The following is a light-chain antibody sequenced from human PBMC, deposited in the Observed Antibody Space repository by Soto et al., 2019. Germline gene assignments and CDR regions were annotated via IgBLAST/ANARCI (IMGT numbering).Light chain of an antibody. CDR2: EGS. CDR3: CSYAGSSTPYVV. Sequence: QSVLTQPASVSGSPGQSITISCTGTSSDVGSYNLVSWYQQHPGKAPKLMIYEGSTRPSGVSNRFSGSKSGNTASLTISGLQAEDEADYYCCSYAGSSTPYVVFGGGTKLTVL. V-gene: IGLV2-23*01. CDR1: SSDVGSYNL. J-gene: IGLJ2*01.